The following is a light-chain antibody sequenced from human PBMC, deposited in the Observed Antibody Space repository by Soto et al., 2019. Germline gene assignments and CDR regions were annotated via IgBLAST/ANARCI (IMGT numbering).Light chain of an antibody. Sequence: DIQMTQSPSTVSASVGDRVTITCRASQGLSTWLAWYQQIPGKAPKLLIYAASSLQSGVPSRFSGGGSGTDFTLTISSLQPEDFATYYCQQANSFPWTFGPGTKVEIK. J-gene: IGKJ1*01. V-gene: IGKV1-12*02. CDR3: QQANSFPWT. CDR1: QGLSTW. CDR2: AAS.